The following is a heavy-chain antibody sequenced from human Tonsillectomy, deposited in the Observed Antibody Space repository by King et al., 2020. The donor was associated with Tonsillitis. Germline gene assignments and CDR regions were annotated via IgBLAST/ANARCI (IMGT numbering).Heavy chain of an antibody. Sequence: VQLVESGGGFVEPGGSLRLSCAASGFTFSGAWMTWVRQTPGKGLEWVGRIKTKTEGETIHHGTPAKGRFTISRDDSKNTLYLQMSSLKTEDTGVYYCTTKFYDRAMWYHDSWGRGTLVTVSS. V-gene: IGHV3-15*01. D-gene: IGHD3-16*01. CDR3: TTKFYDRAMWYHDS. CDR2: IKTKTEGETI. CDR1: GFTFSGAW. J-gene: IGHJ4*02.